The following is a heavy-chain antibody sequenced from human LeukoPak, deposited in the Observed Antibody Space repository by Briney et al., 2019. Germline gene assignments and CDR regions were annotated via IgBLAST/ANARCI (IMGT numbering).Heavy chain of an antibody. Sequence: ASVKVSCKVSGDTFTDYYMHWVQQAPGKGLKWMGLVDPEDGETIYAEKFQGRVTITADTSTDTAYMELSSLRSEDTAVYYCATSGALWFGESWGQGTLVTVSS. V-gene: IGHV1-69-2*01. J-gene: IGHJ4*02. D-gene: IGHD3-10*01. CDR1: GDTFTDYY. CDR3: ATSGALWFGES. CDR2: VDPEDGET.